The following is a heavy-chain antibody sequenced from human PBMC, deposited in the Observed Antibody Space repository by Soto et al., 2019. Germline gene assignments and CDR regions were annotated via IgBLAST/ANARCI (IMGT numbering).Heavy chain of an antibody. Sequence: GGSLRLSCAASGFNFSDYAMRWIRQAPGKGLEWVAVVSHDGRNTHYADSVKGRFTISRDSSKNTVSLEMTSLRAEDTAVYYCAKGGRQWLVTSDFNYWGQGALVTVSS. CDR2: VSHDGRNT. V-gene: IGHV3-30*18. J-gene: IGHJ4*02. D-gene: IGHD6-19*01. CDR1: GFNFSDYA. CDR3: AKGGRQWLVTSDFNY.